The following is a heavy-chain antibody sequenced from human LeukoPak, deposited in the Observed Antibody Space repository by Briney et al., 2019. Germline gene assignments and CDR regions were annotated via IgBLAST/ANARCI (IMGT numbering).Heavy chain of an antibody. Sequence: GGSLRLSCAASGFTFSRNAMSWVRLAPGTGLEWVSVITGSGSGGSTYYADSVKGRFTISRDNSKNTLYLQMNSLRAEDTAVYYCAKDAVAPGSSGDYFDYWGQGALVTVSS. D-gene: IGHD3-10*01. CDR2: ITGSGSGGST. J-gene: IGHJ4*02. CDR1: GFTFSRNA. CDR3: AKDAVAPGSSGDYFDY. V-gene: IGHV3-23*01.